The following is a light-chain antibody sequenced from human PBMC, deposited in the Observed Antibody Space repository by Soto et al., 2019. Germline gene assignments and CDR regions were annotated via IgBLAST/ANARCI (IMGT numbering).Light chain of an antibody. J-gene: IGKJ1*01. CDR2: GAS. CDR1: QNINTY. V-gene: IGKV1-39*01. Sequence: DIRLTQFPSSLSASLVYRFTISCRASQNINTYLMWYQQKPGKAPNLLIYGASGLQNGVPSRFTGSGSGTEFTLTITGLQPEDFGTYYCQQSSVTPRSFGQGTKVDIK. CDR3: QQSSVTPRS.